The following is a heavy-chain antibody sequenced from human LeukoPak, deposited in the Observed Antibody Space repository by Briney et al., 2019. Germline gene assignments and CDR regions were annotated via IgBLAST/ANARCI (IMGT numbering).Heavy chain of an antibody. Sequence: PSETLSLTCTVSGGSISSSSYYWGWIRQPPGKGLEWIGSIYYSGSTYYNPSLKSRVTISVDTSKNQFSLKLSSVTAADTAVYYCARQGCSSTSCYPRTKRYYGMDVWGQGTTVTVFS. D-gene: IGHD2-2*01. CDR1: GGSISSSSYY. CDR3: ARQGCSSTSCYPRTKRYYGMDV. CDR2: IYYSGST. J-gene: IGHJ6*02. V-gene: IGHV4-39*01.